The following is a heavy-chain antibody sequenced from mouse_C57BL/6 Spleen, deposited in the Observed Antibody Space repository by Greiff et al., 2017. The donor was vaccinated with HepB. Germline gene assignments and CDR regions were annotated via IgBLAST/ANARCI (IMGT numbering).Heavy chain of an antibody. Sequence: EVQLQESGPELVKPGASVKISCKASGYSFTGYYMHWVKQSSEKSLEWIGEINPSTGGTSYNQKFKGKAALTVYKLSITAYMQLKSLTSEESAVYYCARAYSNLFDYWGQDTTRTVSS. CDR3: ARAYSNLFDY. V-gene: IGHV1-43*01. CDR2: INPSTGGT. D-gene: IGHD2-5*01. J-gene: IGHJ2*01. CDR1: GYSFTGYY.